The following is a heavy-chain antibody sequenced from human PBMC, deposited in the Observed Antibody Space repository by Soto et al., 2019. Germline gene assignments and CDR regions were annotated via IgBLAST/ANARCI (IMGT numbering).Heavy chain of an antibody. CDR3: ARREVTAISKDAFDI. J-gene: IGHJ3*02. CDR2: ISAYNGNT. Sequence: QVQLVQSGAEVKKPGASVKVSCKASGYTFTSYGISWGRQAPGQGLEWMGWISAYNGNTNYAQKHQGRVTMTTDTSTSTAYMELRSLRSDDTAVYYCARREVTAISKDAFDIWGQGTMVTVSS. D-gene: IGHD2-21*02. CDR1: GYTFTSYG. V-gene: IGHV1-18*04.